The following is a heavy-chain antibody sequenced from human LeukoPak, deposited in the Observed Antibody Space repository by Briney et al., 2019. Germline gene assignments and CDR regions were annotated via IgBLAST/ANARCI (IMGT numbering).Heavy chain of an antibody. CDR3: TTPYYDILTGYRDHDAFDI. V-gene: IGHV3-15*01. J-gene: IGHJ3*02. Sequence: GGSLRLSCAASGFTFSNAWMSWVRQAPGKGLERVGRIKSKTDGGTTDYAAPVKGRFTISRDDSKNTLYLQMNSLKTEDTAVYYCTTPYYDILTGYRDHDAFDIWGQGTMVTVSS. CDR1: GFTFSNAW. D-gene: IGHD3-9*01. CDR2: IKSKTDGGTT.